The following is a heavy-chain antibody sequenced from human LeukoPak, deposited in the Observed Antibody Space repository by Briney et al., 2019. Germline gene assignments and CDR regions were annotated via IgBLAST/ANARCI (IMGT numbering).Heavy chain of an antibody. CDR1: GFTFSSYA. CDR2: ISYDGNNK. J-gene: IGHJ3*02. CDR3: ARTSYYDSSPSAFDI. V-gene: IGHV3-30-3*01. Sequence: GGSLRLSCAASGFTFSSYAMHWVRQAPGKGLEWVAVISYDGNNKYYADSVKGRFTISRDNSKNTLYLQMNSLRAEDTAVYYCARTSYYDSSPSAFDIWGQGTMVTVSS. D-gene: IGHD3-22*01.